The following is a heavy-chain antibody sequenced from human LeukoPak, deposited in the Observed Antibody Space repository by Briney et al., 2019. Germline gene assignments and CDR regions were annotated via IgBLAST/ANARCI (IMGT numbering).Heavy chain of an antibody. CDR1: GGSFSGYY. V-gene: IGHV4-34*01. CDR2: INHSGST. Sequence: SETLSLTCAVYGGSFSGYYWSWLRQPPGKGLEWIGEINHSGSTNYNPSLTSRVTISVDTSKNQSSLTLSSVTAADTAVYYCARNLRVVVTAIFDFWGQGTLVTVSS. CDR3: ARNLRVVVTAIFDF. D-gene: IGHD2-21*02. J-gene: IGHJ4*02.